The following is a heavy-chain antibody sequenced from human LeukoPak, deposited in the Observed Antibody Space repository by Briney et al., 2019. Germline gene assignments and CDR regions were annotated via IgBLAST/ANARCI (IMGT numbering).Heavy chain of an antibody. CDR2: ISSSSYI. CDR1: GFTFSSYS. Sequence: GGSLRLSCAASGFTFSSYSMNWVRQAPGKGLEWVSSISSSSYIYYADSVKGRFTISRDNAKNSLYLQMNSLRAEDTAVYYCARDNWYQLLCDYFDYWGQGTLVTISS. CDR3: ARDNWYQLLCDYFDY. V-gene: IGHV3-21*01. J-gene: IGHJ4*02. D-gene: IGHD2-2*01.